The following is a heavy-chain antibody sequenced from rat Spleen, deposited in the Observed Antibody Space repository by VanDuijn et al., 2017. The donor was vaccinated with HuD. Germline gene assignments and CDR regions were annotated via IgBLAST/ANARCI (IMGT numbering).Heavy chain of an antibody. J-gene: IGHJ1*01. Sequence: EVQLVESGGGVVQPGRSLKLSCAASGFTFSDYAMAWVRQSPKKGLEWVAYISTAGGNTYYRVSLRGRFTISRDNAESTLYLQMNSLRSEDTATYYCTREETLYWYFDFWGPGTMVTVSS. CDR1: GFTFSDYA. CDR2: ISTAGGNT. CDR3: TREETLYWYFDF. V-gene: IGHV5-27*01. D-gene: IGHD3-4*01.